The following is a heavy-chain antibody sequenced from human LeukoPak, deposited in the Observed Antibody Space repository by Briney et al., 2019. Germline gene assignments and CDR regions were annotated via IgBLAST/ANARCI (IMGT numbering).Heavy chain of an antibody. CDR1: GGTFSSYA. CDR3: AGGVNERYYYDIIGHGEAVDI. D-gene: IGHD3-22*01. CDR2: IIPIFGTA. V-gene: IGHV1-69*05. J-gene: IGHJ3*02. Sequence: ASVKVSCKASGGTFSSYAISWVRQAPGQGLEWMGGIIPIFGTANYAQKFQGRVTITTDESTSTAYMELSSLRSEDTAVYYCAGGVNERYYYDIIGHGEAVDIWHRGTMVSVST.